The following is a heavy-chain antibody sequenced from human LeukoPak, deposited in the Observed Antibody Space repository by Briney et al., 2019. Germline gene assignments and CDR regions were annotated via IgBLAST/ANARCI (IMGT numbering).Heavy chain of an antibody. CDR2: ITGSGGST. CDR3: ANPAHYYDSSGYSY. D-gene: IGHD3-22*01. V-gene: IGHV3-23*01. J-gene: IGHJ4*02. Sequence: GGSLRLSCAASGFTFSSYVMSWVRQAPGKGLEWVSAITGSGGSTNFADSVKGRFTISRDNSKSTLYLQMNSLRAEDTAVYYCANPAHYYDSSGYSYWGQGTLVTVSS. CDR1: GFTFSSYV.